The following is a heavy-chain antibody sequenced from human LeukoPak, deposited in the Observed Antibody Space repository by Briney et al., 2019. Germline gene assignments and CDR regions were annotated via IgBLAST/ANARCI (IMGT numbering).Heavy chain of an antibody. D-gene: IGHD3-22*01. CDR1: GGSISSYY. CDR2: IYYSGST. V-gene: IGHV4-59*08. CDR3: ARVGRGYYDSSGHYPYYFDY. Sequence: PSETLSLTCTVSGGSISSYYWSWIRQPPGKGLEWIGYIYYSGSTNYNPSLKSRVTISVDTSKIQFSLKLSSVTAADTAVYYCARVGRGYYDSSGHYPYYFDYWGQGTLVTVSS. J-gene: IGHJ4*02.